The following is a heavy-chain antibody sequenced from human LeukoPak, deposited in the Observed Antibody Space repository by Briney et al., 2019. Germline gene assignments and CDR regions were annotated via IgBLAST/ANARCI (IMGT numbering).Heavy chain of an antibody. D-gene: IGHD2-15*01. CDR1: GFTFTSYY. CDR3: ARELPNTGYFDY. CDR2: ISPSGDST. V-gene: IGHV1-46*01. Sequence: ASVTVSCKASGFTFTSYYIHWVRQAPGQGLEWMGVISPSGDSTSYAQKFQGRVTMTRDTSTNTVYMELSSLRSEDTAVYYCARELPNTGYFDYWGQGTLVTVSS. J-gene: IGHJ4*02.